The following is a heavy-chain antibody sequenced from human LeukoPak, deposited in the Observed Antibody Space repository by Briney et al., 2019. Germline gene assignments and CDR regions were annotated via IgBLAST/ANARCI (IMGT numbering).Heavy chain of an antibody. CDR1: GFTLDDYG. V-gene: IGHV3-20*04. J-gene: IGHJ4*02. Sequence: GGSLRLSCAASGFTLDDYGRSWVRQAPGKGLEWVSGISWSGGSTGYADSVKGRFTISRDNAKNSLFLLMNSLRAEDTALYYCAAGGRGYDSGDSCGQGTLVTVSS. CDR3: AAGGRGYDSGDS. CDR2: ISWSGGST. D-gene: IGHD3-22*01.